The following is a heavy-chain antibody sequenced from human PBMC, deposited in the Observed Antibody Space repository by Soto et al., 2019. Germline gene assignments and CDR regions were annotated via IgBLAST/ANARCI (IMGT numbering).Heavy chain of an antibody. J-gene: IGHJ6*03. D-gene: IGHD6-13*01. V-gene: IGHV3-73*01. Sequence: EVQLVESGGGLVQPGGSLKLSCAASGFTFSGSAMHWVRQASGKGLEGVGHIRSKTYSYATAYAASVKGRFTISRDDSKNTAYLQMNSLKTEDTAMYYCTRSSFDYYYYMDVWGKGTAVTVSS. CDR3: TRSSFDYYYYMDV. CDR1: GFTFSGSA. CDR2: IRSKTYSYAT.